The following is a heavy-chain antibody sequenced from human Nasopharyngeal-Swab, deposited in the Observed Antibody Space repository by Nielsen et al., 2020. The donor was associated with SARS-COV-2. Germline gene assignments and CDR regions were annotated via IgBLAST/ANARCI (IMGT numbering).Heavy chain of an antibody. CDR3: ASLNRGYSYGYPSY. J-gene: IGHJ4*02. CDR2: ISGSVGRT. CDR1: GFSFSSYV. Sequence: GESLKISCAAAGFSFSSYVMTGVRQAPGKGLERVSGISGSVGRTYYADSVKGRFTISRDNAKNSLYLQMNSLRAEDTAVYYCASLNRGYSYGYPSYWGQGTLVTVSS. D-gene: IGHD5-18*01. V-gene: IGHV3-23*01.